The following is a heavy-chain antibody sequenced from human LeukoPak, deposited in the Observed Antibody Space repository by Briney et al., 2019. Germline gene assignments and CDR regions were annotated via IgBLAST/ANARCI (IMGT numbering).Heavy chain of an antibody. V-gene: IGHV4-61*02. CDR3: AATRVGYSYGDMDV. CDR2: IYTSGST. Sequence: SETLSLTCTVSGGSISSSNYYWSWIRQPAGKGLEWIGRIYTSGSTNYNPSLKSRVTISVDTSKDHFSLKLTSVTAADTAVYYCAATRVGYSYGDMDVWGKGTTVTVSS. J-gene: IGHJ6*03. D-gene: IGHD5-18*01. CDR1: GGSISSSNYY.